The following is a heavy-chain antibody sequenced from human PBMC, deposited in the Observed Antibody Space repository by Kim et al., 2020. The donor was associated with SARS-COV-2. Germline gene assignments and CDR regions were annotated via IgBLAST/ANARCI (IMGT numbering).Heavy chain of an antibody. Sequence: SETLSLTCTVSGGSIRGSKFYWGWIRQTPGKGLEWIASIYYTGTTNYSPSFESRVTISVDTSKNHFSLTVSSVTAADTAVYFCARHGSSGFPYNYIGVDVWGHGATVTVSS. CDR1: GGSIRGSKFY. CDR2: IYYTGTT. D-gene: IGHD6-13*01. CDR3: ARHGSSGFPYNYIGVDV. J-gene: IGHJ6*02. V-gene: IGHV4-39*01.